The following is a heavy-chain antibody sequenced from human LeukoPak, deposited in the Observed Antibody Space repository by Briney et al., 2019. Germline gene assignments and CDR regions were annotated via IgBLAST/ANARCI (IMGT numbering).Heavy chain of an antibody. Sequence: SETLSLTCTVSGGSISSYYWSWIRQPAGKGLEWIGRIYTSVSTNYNPSLKSPVTMSLDPSKNQSSLKLGSVTPPDPAVYYCARETYYYDTSGYHGLLYYYYYGMDVWGQGTTVTVSS. CDR2: IYTSVST. J-gene: IGHJ6*02. D-gene: IGHD3-22*01. CDR3: ARETYYYDTSGYHGLLYYYYYGMDV. CDR1: GGSISSYY. V-gene: IGHV4-4*07.